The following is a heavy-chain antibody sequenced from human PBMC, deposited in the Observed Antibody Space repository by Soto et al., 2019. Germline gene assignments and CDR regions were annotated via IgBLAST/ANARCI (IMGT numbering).Heavy chain of an antibody. CDR3: ARGIATGQLDP. CDR2: INPANGNT. V-gene: IGHV1-3*01. J-gene: IGHJ5*02. Sequence: QVQLVQSGAEVKKPGASVKISCKASGYTFTRYTMSWVRQAPGQRLEWMGWINPANGNTKSSQKFQDRVIITRDTSASTAYMDLSSLRSEDTAVYYCARGIATGQLDPWGQGTLVTVSS. CDR1: GYTFTRYT. D-gene: IGHD2-15*01.